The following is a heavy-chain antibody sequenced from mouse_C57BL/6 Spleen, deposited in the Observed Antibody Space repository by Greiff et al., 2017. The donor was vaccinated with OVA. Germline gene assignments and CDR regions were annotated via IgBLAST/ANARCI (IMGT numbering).Heavy chain of an antibody. CDR3: ARSLYYDYDGAWFAY. V-gene: IGHV2-2*01. D-gene: IGHD2-4*01. Sequence: VQLVESGPGLVQPSQSLSITCTVSGFSLTSYGVHWVRQSPGKGLEWLGVIWSGGSTDYNAAFISRLSISKDNSKSQVFFKMNSLQADDTAIYYCARSLYYDYDGAWFAYWGQGTLVTVSA. J-gene: IGHJ3*01. CDR1: GFSLTSYG. CDR2: IWSGGST.